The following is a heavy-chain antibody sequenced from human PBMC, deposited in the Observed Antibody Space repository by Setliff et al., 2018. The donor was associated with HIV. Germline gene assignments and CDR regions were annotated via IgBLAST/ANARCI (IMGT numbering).Heavy chain of an antibody. D-gene: IGHD6-19*01. V-gene: IGHV4-30-4*01. CDR2: IYYSGSA. J-gene: IGHJ4*02. CDR1: GDSIDRSNFF. Sequence: SETLSLTCTVSGDSIDRSNFFWTWIRQHPGKGLEWIGYIYYSGSATYNPSLKSRATISVDTSKNQFSLKLSSVTAADTAVYYCIIAYSSGWLAPMGFDSWGQGTLVTVSS. CDR3: IIAYSSGWLAPMGFDS.